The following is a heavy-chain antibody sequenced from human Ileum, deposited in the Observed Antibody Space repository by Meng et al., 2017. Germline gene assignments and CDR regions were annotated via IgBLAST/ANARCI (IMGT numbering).Heavy chain of an antibody. Sequence: QVRLLQDRPEVMPARAWFGVSCNTSGYAFASYGVSWVRQAPGQGLEWMERVSAYSDRTFYAQKFQSRITVTTDRSTSKVHIELWSLRSDDTAVYYCVRTPSPTSASDPSFYWGQGTLVTVSS. CDR1: GYAFASYG. V-gene: IGHV1-18*01. CDR2: VSAYSDRT. J-gene: IGHJ4*01. CDR3: VRTPSPTSASDPSFY. D-gene: IGHD1-26*01.